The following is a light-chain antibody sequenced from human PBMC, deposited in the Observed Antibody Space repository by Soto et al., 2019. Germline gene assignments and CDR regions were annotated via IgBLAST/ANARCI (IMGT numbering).Light chain of an antibody. V-gene: IGLV2-14*01. CDR2: EVS. Sequence: QSVLTQPASVSGSPGQSITISCTGTSSDVGGYGYVSWYRLHPGKAPKLMVFEVSNRPSGVSYRFSGSKSGNTASLTISGLQAEDEADYFCSSYSISTAYLFGTGTKVTVL. J-gene: IGLJ1*01. CDR1: SSDVGGYGY. CDR3: SSYSISTAYL.